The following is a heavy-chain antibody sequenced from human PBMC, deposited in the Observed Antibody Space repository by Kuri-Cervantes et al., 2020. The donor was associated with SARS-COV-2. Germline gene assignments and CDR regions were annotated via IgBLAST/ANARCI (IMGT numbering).Heavy chain of an antibody. D-gene: IGHD3-10*01. V-gene: IGHV4-39*01. CDR1: GGSIGGSSYY. J-gene: IGHJ6*03. CDR3: ARCMWARGVKSAYYYYYMDV. Sequence: ESLKISCTVPGGSIGGSSYYWGWIRQPPGKGLEWIGSIYYSGSTYYNPSLKSRVTISVDTSKNQFSLKLSSVTAADTAVYYCARCMWARGVKSAYYYYYMDVWGKGTTVTVSS. CDR2: IYYSGST.